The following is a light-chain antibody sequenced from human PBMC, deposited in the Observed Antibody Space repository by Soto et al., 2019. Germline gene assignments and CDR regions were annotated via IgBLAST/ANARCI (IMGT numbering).Light chain of an antibody. CDR3: AAWDDSLSGVV. CDR2: SHN. Sequence: QPVLTQPPSTSGTPGQRVTISCSGSSSNIGNNFVFWYQHLPGTAPKLLIYSHNQRPSGVPDRFSGSTSGTSASLAISGLRSEDEADYYCAAWDDSLSGVVFGGGTKVTVL. CDR1: SSNIGNNF. J-gene: IGLJ2*01. V-gene: IGLV1-47*02.